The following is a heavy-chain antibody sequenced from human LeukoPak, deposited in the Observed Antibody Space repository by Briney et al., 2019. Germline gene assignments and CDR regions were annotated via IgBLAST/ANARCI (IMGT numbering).Heavy chain of an antibody. Sequence: SETLSLTCTVSGGSISSYYWSWIRQPAGKGLEWIGRIYTSGSTNYNPSLKSRVTMSVDTSKNQFSLKLGSVTAADTAVYYCASSYYYDSSGSDAFDIWGQGTMVTVSS. D-gene: IGHD3-22*01. CDR3: ASSYYYDSSGSDAFDI. CDR1: GGSISSYY. J-gene: IGHJ3*02. CDR2: IYTSGST. V-gene: IGHV4-4*07.